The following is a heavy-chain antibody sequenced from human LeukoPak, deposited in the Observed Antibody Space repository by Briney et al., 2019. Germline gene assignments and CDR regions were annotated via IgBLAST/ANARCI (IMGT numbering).Heavy chain of an antibody. CDR3: APLVYSGYDPDHPVFDP. D-gene: IGHD5-12*01. CDR2: INSDGSST. V-gene: IGHV3-74*01. CDR1: GFTFSSYW. Sequence: TGGSLRLSCAASGFTFSSYWMHWVRQAPGKGLVWVSRINSDGSSTSYADSVKGRFTISRDNAKNTLYLQMNSLRAEDTAVYYCAPLVYSGYDPDHPVFDPWGQGTLVTVSS. J-gene: IGHJ5*02.